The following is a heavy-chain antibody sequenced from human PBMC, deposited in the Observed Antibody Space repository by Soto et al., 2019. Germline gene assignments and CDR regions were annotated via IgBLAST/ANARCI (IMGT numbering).Heavy chain of an antibody. Sequence: PGGSVRLSCAASGFTFSSYGMHWARQAPGKGLEWVAVISYDGSNKYYADSVKGRFTISRDNSKNTLYLQMNSLRTEDTAVYYCAEDSSSLNYYFDYWGQGTLVTVSS. J-gene: IGHJ4*02. CDR3: AEDSSSLNYYFDY. D-gene: IGHD6-6*01. CDR2: ISYDGSNK. V-gene: IGHV3-30*18. CDR1: GFTFSSYG.